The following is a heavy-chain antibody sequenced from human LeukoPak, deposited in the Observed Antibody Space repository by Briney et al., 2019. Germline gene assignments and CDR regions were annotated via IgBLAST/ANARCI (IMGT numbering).Heavy chain of an antibody. D-gene: IGHD4-17*01. CDR2: INHNGEAI. V-gene: IGHV3-48*02. CDR3: AISTVTTLDY. J-gene: IGHJ4*02. CDR1: GFPFSSHV. Sequence: QSGGSLRLSCAAYGFPFSSHVLSWVRQAPGKGLEWIAYINHNGEAIYYPDFVKGRFIISRDNAKNSLYLQMNSLRDEDTAVYYCAISTVTTLDYWGQGTLVTVSS.